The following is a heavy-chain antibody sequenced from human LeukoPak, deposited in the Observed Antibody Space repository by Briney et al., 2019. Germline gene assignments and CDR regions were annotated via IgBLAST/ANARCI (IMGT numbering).Heavy chain of an antibody. CDR3: ARDKSEGFWSGYSTGDY. D-gene: IGHD3-3*01. Sequence: PAASVKVSCKASGYTFTSYGISGVRQAPGQGLEWMGWISAYNGNTNYAQKLQGRVTMTTDTSTSTAYMELRSLRSDDTAVYYCARDKSEGFWSGYSTGDYWGQGTLVTVSS. CDR1: GYTFTSYG. V-gene: IGHV1-18*01. CDR2: ISAYNGNT. J-gene: IGHJ4*02.